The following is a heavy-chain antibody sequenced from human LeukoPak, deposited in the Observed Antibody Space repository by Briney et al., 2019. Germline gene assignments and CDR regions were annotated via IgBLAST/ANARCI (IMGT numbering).Heavy chain of an antibody. Sequence: GGSLRLSCTASSGFTFSSYAMSWIRQAPGKGLEWVSAISGSGGIIYYADSVKGRFTISRDNSKNTLYLQMNSLRAEDTALYYCARAPFYYDSSGYPYFDGWGQGTLVTVSS. CDR1: GFTFSSYA. V-gene: IGHV3-23*01. J-gene: IGHJ4*02. D-gene: IGHD3-22*01. CDR2: ISGSGGII. CDR3: ARAPFYYDSSGYPYFDG.